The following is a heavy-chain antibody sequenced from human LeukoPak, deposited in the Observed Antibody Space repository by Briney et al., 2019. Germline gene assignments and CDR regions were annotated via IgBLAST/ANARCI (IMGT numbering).Heavy chain of an antibody. V-gene: IGHV3-73*01. D-gene: IGHD3-10*01. CDR3: TTASMVRGVIFFDY. J-gene: IGHJ4*02. CDR1: GFTFSGSA. Sequence: GGSLRLSCAASGFTFSGSAMHWVRQASGKGLEWVGRIRSKANSYATAYAASVKGRFTISRDDSKNTLYLQMNSLKTEDTAVYYCTTASMVRGVIFFDYWGQGTLVTVSS. CDR2: IRSKANSYAT.